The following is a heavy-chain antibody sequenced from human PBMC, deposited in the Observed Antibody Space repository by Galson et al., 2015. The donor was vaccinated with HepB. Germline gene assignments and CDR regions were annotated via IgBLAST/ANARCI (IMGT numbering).Heavy chain of an antibody. J-gene: IGHJ5*02. D-gene: IGHD2-2*01. V-gene: IGHV3-23*01. CDR2: ISGSGGST. CDR1: EFTFNYYA. Sequence: SLRLSCAASEFTFNYYAMSWVRQAPGKGLEWVSAISGSGGSTYYADSVKGRFTISRDNSNKTLYLQMNSLRAEDTAVYYCVKDQWGGGYCSSADCYFEAGNWFDPWGQGTLVTVSS. CDR3: VKDQWGGGYCSSADCYFEAGNWFDP.